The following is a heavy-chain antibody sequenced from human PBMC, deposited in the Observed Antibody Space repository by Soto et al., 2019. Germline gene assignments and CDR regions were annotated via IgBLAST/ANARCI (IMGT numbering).Heavy chain of an antibody. V-gene: IGHV3-33*01. D-gene: IGHD2-15*01. CDR1: GFTFSSYA. CDR3: AREYSLAVVLPGY. Sequence: QVQLVESGGGVVQPGRSLRLSCAASGFTFSSYAMYWVRQTPGKGLEWVAEIGYDGDNKYYADSVKGRFTISRDNSANTVFLQMDSLRAEDTAVYYCAREYSLAVVLPGYWGQGTLVTVSS. CDR2: IGYDGDNK. J-gene: IGHJ4*02.